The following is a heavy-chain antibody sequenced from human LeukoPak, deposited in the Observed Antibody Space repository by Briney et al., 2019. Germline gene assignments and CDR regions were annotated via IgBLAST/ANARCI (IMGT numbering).Heavy chain of an antibody. CDR3: ARGSADSSGYSEYYCDY. CDR1: GFTFSSDS. CDR2: ISTTSSYI. J-gene: IGHJ4*02. Sequence: GGSLRLSCAPSGFTFSSDSMILVCQAPGKGLEWVSSISTTSSYIYYADSVKGRFTISRDNAKNSLFLQMSSLRAEDTAVYYCARGSADSSGYSEYYCDYWGQGTLVTVSS. V-gene: IGHV3-21*01. D-gene: IGHD3-22*01.